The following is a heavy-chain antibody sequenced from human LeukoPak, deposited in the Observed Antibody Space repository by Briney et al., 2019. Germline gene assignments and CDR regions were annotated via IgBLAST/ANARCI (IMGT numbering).Heavy chain of an antibody. Sequence: PSETLSLTCTVSGGSLNSYYWSWIRQPAGKGLEWIGRIYTSGSTNYNPPLKSRVTISVDTSKNQFSLKLSSVTAADTAVYYCARSYDSSGYDYGFDYWGQGTLVTVSS. D-gene: IGHD3-22*01. CDR1: GGSLNSYY. V-gene: IGHV4-4*07. CDR2: IYTSGST. CDR3: ARSYDSSGYDYGFDY. J-gene: IGHJ4*02.